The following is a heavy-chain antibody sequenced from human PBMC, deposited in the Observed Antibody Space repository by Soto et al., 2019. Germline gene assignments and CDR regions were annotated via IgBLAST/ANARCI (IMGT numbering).Heavy chain of an antibody. CDR3: ARQSGALGNYFYGMDV. J-gene: IGHJ6*02. CDR1: GYSFTSYW. Sequence: GESLKISCKGSGYSFTSYWIVWVRQMPGQGLEWMGIIHPGDSDTRHSPSLQGQVTISVDKSISTAYLQWSSLKASDNAIYYCARQSGALGNYFYGMDVWGQGTTVTVSS. CDR2: IHPGDSDT. D-gene: IGHD7-27*01. V-gene: IGHV5-51*01.